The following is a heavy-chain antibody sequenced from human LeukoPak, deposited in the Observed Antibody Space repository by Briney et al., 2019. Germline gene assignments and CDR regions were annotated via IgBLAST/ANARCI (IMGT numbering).Heavy chain of an antibody. CDR3: ASGEVGVRKYYSDPFHY. CDR2: LYSAGST. CDR1: GFTFSSNY. D-gene: IGHD3-10*01. V-gene: IGHV3-53*01. Sequence: GGSLRLSCAASGFTFSSNYMTWVRQAPGKGLEWVSILYSAGSTYYADSVRGRFTISRDSSKNTLSLQMNSLRAEDTAVYYCASGEVGVRKYYSDPFHYWGQGTLVTVSS. J-gene: IGHJ4*02.